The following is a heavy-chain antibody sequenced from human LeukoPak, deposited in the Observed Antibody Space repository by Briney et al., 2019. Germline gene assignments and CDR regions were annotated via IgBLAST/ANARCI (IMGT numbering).Heavy chain of an antibody. CDR1: GFTVSSNY. CDR3: ASRVDYDSSGYYHGMDV. CDR2: IYSGGST. V-gene: IGHV3-66*01. Sequence: GGSLRLSCAASGFTVSSNYTSWVRQAPGKGLEWVSVIYSGGSTYYADSVKGRFTISRDNSKNTLYLQMNSLRAEDTAVYYCASRVDYDSSGYYHGMDVWGQGTTVTVSS. D-gene: IGHD3-22*01. J-gene: IGHJ6*02.